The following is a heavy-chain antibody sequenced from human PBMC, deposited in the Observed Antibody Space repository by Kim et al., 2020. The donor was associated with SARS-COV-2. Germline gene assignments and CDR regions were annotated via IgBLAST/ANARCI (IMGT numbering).Heavy chain of an antibody. V-gene: IGHV5-10-1*01. D-gene: IGHD4-4*01. CDR2: IDPSDFYT. J-gene: IGHJ4*02. Sequence: GESLKISCKGSGYSFTTRWISWVRQLPGKGLEWMGRIDPSDFYTIYSPPFQGHVTISVDNSISTAYLQLKASDTAMYYCARHGNYDYWRQGTLVTVSP. CDR1: GYSFTTRW. CDR3: ARHGNYDY.